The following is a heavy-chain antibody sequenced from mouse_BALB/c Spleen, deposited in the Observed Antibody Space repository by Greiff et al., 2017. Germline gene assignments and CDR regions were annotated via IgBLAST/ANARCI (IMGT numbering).Heavy chain of an antibody. Sequence: QVQLQQSGAELARPGASVKLSCKASGYTFTSYWLQWVKQRPGQGLEWIGDIYPGDGDTRYTEKFKGKATLTADTSSSTTYMQISSLASEDSTVYYSAAGDDGPFDYWGQGTTLTVSA. CDR3: AAGDDGPFDY. V-gene: IGHV1-87*01. J-gene: IGHJ2*01. CDR2: IYPGDGDT. CDR1: GYTFTSYW. D-gene: IGHD2-3*01.